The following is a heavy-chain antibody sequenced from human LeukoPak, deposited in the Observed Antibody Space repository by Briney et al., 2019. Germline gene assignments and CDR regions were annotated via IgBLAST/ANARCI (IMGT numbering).Heavy chain of an antibody. V-gene: IGHV4-39*07. CDR1: GGSISSSSYY. CDR2: IYYSGST. CDR3: ARDGTRGYDCWSGYYSNYYYYMDV. Sequence: SETLSLTCTVSGGSISSSSYYWGWIRQPPGKGLEWIGSIYYSGSTYYNPSLKSRVTISVDTSKNQFSLKLSSVTAADTAVYYCARDGTRGYDCWSGYYSNYYYYMDVWGKGTTVTVSS. J-gene: IGHJ6*03. D-gene: IGHD3-3*01.